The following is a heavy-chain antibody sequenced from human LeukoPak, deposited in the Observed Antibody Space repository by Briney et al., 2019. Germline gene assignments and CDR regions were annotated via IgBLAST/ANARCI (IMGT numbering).Heavy chain of an antibody. D-gene: IGHD3-16*01. CDR1: GGSISSSSYY. CDR3: ASIKRLGDWFDP. CDR2: IYYSGST. J-gene: IGHJ5*02. Sequence: PSETLSLTCTVSGGSISSSSYYWGWIRQPPGKGLEWIGSIYYSGSTYYNPSLKSRVTISVDTSKNQFSLKLSSVTAADTAVLYCASIKRLGDWFDPWGQGILVTVSS. V-gene: IGHV4-39*01.